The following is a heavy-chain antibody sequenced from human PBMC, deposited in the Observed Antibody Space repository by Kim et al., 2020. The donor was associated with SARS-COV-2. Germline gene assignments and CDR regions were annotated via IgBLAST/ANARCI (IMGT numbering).Heavy chain of an antibody. Sequence: SVKVSCKASGGTFSSYAISWVRQAPGQGLEWMGGIIPIFGTANYAQKFQGRVTITADESTSTAYMELSSLRSEDTAVYYCASWLGCSGGSCYSDHLYYYYYGMDVWGQGTTVTVSS. CDR1: GGTFSSYA. J-gene: IGHJ6*02. D-gene: IGHD2-15*01. V-gene: IGHV1-69*13. CDR2: IIPIFGTA. CDR3: ASWLGCSGGSCYSDHLYYYYYGMDV.